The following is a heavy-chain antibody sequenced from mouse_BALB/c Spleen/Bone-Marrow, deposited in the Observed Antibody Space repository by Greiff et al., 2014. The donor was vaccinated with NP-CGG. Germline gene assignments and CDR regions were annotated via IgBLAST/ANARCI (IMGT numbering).Heavy chain of an antibody. D-gene: IGHD1-1*01. CDR2: IDPANGNT. CDR3: ARDYGRTAWFAY. CDR1: GFNIKDTY. Sequence: VQLKESGAELVKPGASVKLSYTASGFNIKDTYIHWVKQRPEQGLEWIGGIDPANGNTKYDPKFQGEATITADTSSNTAYLQLSSLTSEDTAVYYCARDYGRTAWFAYWGQGTLVTVSA. V-gene: IGHV14-3*02. J-gene: IGHJ3*01.